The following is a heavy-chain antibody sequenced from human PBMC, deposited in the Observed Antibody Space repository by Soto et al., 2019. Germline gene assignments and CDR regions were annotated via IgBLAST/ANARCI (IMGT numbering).Heavy chain of an antibody. D-gene: IGHD3-22*01. J-gene: IGHJ5*02. CDR3: AKAGLEGVFITWLDP. CDR2: ISGSGGNT. CDR1: EFTFSSYA. V-gene: IGHV3-23*01. Sequence: GGSLRLSCAASEFTFSSYAMNWVRQAPGKGLEWVSAISGSGGNTYYADSVKGRFTISRDNSKNTLYLQMNSLRAEDTAVYYCAKAGLEGVFITWLDPWGQGTLVTVSS.